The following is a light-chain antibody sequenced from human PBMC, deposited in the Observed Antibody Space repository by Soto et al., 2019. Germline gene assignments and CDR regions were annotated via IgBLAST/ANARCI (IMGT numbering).Light chain of an antibody. Sequence: EILMTQSPATLSVSPGERATLSCRASQSVSSNLAWYQQKPGQSPRLLIYDVSIRATGVPARFSATGSETDFTLTISGLQSEDSAVYFCQQYNNWPFSFGQGTRLEI. CDR2: DVS. J-gene: IGKJ5*01. V-gene: IGKV3-15*01. CDR1: QSVSSN. CDR3: QQYNNWPFS.